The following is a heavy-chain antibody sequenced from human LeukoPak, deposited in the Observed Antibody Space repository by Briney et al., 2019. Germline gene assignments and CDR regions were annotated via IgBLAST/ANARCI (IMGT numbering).Heavy chain of an antibody. D-gene: IGHD5-24*01. CDR1: GGSIGSGGYY. Sequence: SETLSLTCTVSGGSIGSGGYYWNWIRQHPGKGLEWIGYIYNSGTTHIRPSLKSRVIISGDTSKNQLSLKLRSVTAADTAMFYCARGAKTATRGFDYWGQGILVTVSS. CDR3: ARGAKTATRGFDY. V-gene: IGHV4-31*03. J-gene: IGHJ4*02. CDR2: IYNSGTT.